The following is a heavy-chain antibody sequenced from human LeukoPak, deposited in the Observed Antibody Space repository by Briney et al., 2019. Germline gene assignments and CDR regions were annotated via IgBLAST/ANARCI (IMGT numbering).Heavy chain of an antibody. CDR3: ARGFAGGDNWFDP. CDR2: IYYSGST. V-gene: IGHV4-59*01. CDR1: GGSISSYY. D-gene: IGHD1-1*01. Sequence: SETLSLTCTVSGGSISSYYWSWIRQPPGKGLEWIGYIYYSGSTNYTPSLKSRVTTSVDRSKNQFSLKLSSVTAADTAVYYCARGFAGGDNWFDPWGQGTLVTVSS. J-gene: IGHJ5*02.